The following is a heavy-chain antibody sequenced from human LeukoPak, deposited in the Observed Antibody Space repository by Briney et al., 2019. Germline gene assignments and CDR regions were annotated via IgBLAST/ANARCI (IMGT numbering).Heavy chain of an antibody. J-gene: IGHJ4*02. V-gene: IGHV3-9*01. CDR1: GSTFDDYA. Sequence: GGSLRLSCAASGSTFDDYAMHWVRQAPGKGLEWVSGISWNSGSIGYADSVKGRFTISRDNAKNSLYLQMNSLRAEDTALYYCAKSDYGDYVDYWGQGTLVTVSS. CDR3: AKSDYGDYVDY. CDR2: ISWNSGSI. D-gene: IGHD4-17*01.